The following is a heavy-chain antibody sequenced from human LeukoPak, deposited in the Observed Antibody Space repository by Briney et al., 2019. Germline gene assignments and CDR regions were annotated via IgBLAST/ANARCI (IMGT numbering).Heavy chain of an antibody. Sequence: SETLSLTCTVSGGSISSSSYYWGWIRQPPGKGLEWIGNIYYSGSPYYKPSLKSRVTISVDMSKNQLSLKMSSVTAADTAVYYCARTTEGYAGGPGYSYYYYMDVWGKGTTVTISS. CDR2: IYYSGSP. CDR1: GGSISSSSYY. D-gene: IGHD5-12*01. V-gene: IGHV4-39*07. CDR3: ARTTEGYAGGPGYSYYYYMDV. J-gene: IGHJ6*03.